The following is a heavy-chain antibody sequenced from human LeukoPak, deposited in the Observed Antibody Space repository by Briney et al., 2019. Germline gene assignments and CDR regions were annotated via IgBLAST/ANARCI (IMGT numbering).Heavy chain of an antibody. D-gene: IGHD3-22*01. J-gene: IGHJ3*02. V-gene: IGHV3-7*01. CDR2: IKPDGSAQ. CDR3: ARDLRVVITLGAFDI. CDR1: GFTFSSNW. Sequence: GGSLRLSCATSGFTFSSNWMSWVRHVPGRGLDWVANIKPDGSAQYYADSVKGRFTISRDNAKNSLYLQMNSLRAEDTAVYYCARDLRVVITLGAFDIWGQGTMVTVSS.